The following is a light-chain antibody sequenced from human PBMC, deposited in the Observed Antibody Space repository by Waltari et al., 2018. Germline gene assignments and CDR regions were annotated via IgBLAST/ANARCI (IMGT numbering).Light chain of an antibody. CDR2: DVN. V-gene: IGLV2-14*03. J-gene: IGLJ2*01. CDR1: TSDVGGYNY. Sequence: QSALTQPASVSGSPGQSITISCTGTTSDVGGYNYVSWYQQHPGKAPKLVIYDVNNRPPGVSSLFSGYKPENTAPLTISGLQTEDEADYHCSSYTGGTPLVVFGGGTKLTVL. CDR3: SSYTGGTPLVV.